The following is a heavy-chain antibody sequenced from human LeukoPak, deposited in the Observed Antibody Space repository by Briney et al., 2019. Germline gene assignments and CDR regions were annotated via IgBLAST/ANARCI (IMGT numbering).Heavy chain of an antibody. Sequence: GASVKVSCKASGGTFSSYAISWVRQAPGQGLEWMGGIIPIFGTANYAQKFQGRVTITTDESTSTAYMELSSLRSEDTAVYYCASHGRELCSSTSCLKWMTTVTTALFDYWGQGTLVTVSS. V-gene: IGHV1-69*05. CDR2: IIPIFGTA. CDR3: ASHGRELCSSTSCLKWMTTVTTALFDY. J-gene: IGHJ4*02. CDR1: GGTFSSYA. D-gene: IGHD2-2*01.